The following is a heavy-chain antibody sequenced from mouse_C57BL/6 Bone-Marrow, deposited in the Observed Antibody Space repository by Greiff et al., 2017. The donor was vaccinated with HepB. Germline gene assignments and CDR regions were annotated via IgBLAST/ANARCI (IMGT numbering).Heavy chain of an antibody. V-gene: IGHV1-9*01. Sequence: QVQLQQSGAELMKPGASVKLSCKATGYTFTGYWIEWVKQRPGHGLEWIGEILPGSGRTNYNGKFKGKATFTADTSSNTAYMQLSTLTTEDSAIYYCARDITTVGGAGFAYWGQGTLVTVSA. CDR2: ILPGSGRT. D-gene: IGHD1-1*01. J-gene: IGHJ3*01. CDR1: GYTFTGYW. CDR3: ARDITTVGGAGFAY.